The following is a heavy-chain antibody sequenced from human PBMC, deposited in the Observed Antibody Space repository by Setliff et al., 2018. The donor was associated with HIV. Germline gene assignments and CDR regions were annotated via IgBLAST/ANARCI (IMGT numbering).Heavy chain of an antibody. Sequence: GASVKVSCKTSGFTFNHYGITWVRQAPGQGLEWMGWITVYNGDTNYAQKPQGRVTMTADTSTGTAYMELRSLRSDDMAVYYCARGYYRDGFDFWGQGTVVTVSS. CDR3: ARGYYRDGFDF. CDR2: ITVYNGDT. D-gene: IGHD3-16*01. V-gene: IGHV1-18*03. J-gene: IGHJ3*01. CDR1: GFTFNHYG.